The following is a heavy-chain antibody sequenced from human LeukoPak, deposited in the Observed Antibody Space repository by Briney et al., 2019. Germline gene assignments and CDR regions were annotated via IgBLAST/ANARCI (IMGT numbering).Heavy chain of an antibody. D-gene: IGHD3-22*01. CDR1: GYTFTSYD. CDR2: MNPNSGNT. V-gene: IGHV1-8*03. J-gene: IGHJ5*02. Sequence: ASVKVSCKASGYTFTSYDINWVRQATGQGLEWMGWMNPNSGNTGYAQKFQGRVTITRNTSISTAYMELRSLRSDDTAVYYCARDPHYYDSSGYYFHSNWFDPWGQGTLVTVSS. CDR3: ARDPHYYDSSGYYFHSNWFDP.